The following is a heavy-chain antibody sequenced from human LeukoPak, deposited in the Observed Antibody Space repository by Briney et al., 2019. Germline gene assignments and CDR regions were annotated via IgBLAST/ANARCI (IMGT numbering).Heavy chain of an antibody. J-gene: IGHJ5*02. V-gene: IGHV4-59*08. CDR2: VYYSGSS. Sequence: PSETLSLTCTVSGDSISNYYWSWIRQPPGKGLEWIGCVYYSGSSNYDPSLKSRVTISLDTSKNQFSLRLNSVTAADTAVYYCARSLTTGIGWFDPWGQGTLVTVSS. D-gene: IGHD4/OR15-4a*01. CDR3: ARSLTTGIGWFDP. CDR1: GDSISNYY.